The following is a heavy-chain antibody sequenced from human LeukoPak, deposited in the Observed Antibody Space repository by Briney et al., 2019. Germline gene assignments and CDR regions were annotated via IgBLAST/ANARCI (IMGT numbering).Heavy chain of an antibody. D-gene: IGHD3-10*01. CDR3: AKSHGSGSYSGY. J-gene: IGHJ4*02. V-gene: IGHV3-23*01. CDR2: ISGSGGST. Sequence: GGSLRLSCAPSGFTLSSYAMSWVRQAPGKGREWVSAISGSGGSTYYADSVKGRFTISRDNSKNTLYLQMNSLRAEDTAVYYCAKSHGSGSYSGYWGQGTLVTFSS. CDR1: GFTLSSYA.